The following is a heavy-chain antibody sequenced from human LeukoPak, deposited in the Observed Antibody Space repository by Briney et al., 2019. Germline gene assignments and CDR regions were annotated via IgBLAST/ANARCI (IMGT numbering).Heavy chain of an antibody. V-gene: IGHV3-7*01. D-gene: IGHD5-18*01. CDR1: GFTFSSYA. CDR3: ARDGVIQLWVFGAFDI. Sequence: PGGSLRLSCAASGFTFSSYAMSWVRQAPGKGLEWVANIKQDGSEKYYVDSVKGRYTISRDNAKNSLYLQMNSLRAEDTAVYYCARDGVIQLWVFGAFDIWGQGTMVTVSS. J-gene: IGHJ3*02. CDR2: IKQDGSEK.